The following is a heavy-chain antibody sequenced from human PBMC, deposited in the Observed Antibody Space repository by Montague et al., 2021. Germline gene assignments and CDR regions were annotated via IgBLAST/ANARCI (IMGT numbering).Heavy chain of an antibody. CDR2: IFYSGNT. CDR3: ARAEDYYGSGSYLGFDY. V-gene: IGHV4-31*03. D-gene: IGHD3-10*01. CDR1: GGSISSGGYY. Sequence: TLSLTCTVSGGSISSGGYYWSWIRQLPGKGLEWIVYIFYSGNTYYNPSLKSRVTISVDTSKNQLSLKLSSVTAADTAVYYCARAEDYYGSGSYLGFDYWGQGTMVTVSS. J-gene: IGHJ4*02.